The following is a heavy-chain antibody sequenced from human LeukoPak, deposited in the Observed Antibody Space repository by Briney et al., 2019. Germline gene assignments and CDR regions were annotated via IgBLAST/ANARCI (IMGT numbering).Heavy chain of an antibody. D-gene: IGHD5-12*01. CDR3: ARLVGRLYSRDY. CDR1: GGSFSGYY. V-gene: IGHV4-34*01. Sequence: NPSETLSLTCAVYGGSFSGYYWSWIRQPPGKGLEWIGEINHSGSTNYNPSLKSRVTISVDTSKNQFSLKLSSVTAADTAVYYCARLVGRLYSRDYRGQGTLVTVSS. J-gene: IGHJ4*02. CDR2: INHSGST.